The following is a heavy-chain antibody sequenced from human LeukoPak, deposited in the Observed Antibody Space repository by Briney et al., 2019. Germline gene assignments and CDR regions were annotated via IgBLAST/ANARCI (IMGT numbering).Heavy chain of an antibody. CDR1: GGSISSSSYY. V-gene: IGHV4-39*07. CDR3: ARDPYYDSSGYWNWFDP. J-gene: IGHJ5*02. Sequence: SETLSLTCTVSGGSISSSSYYWGWIRQPPGKGLEWIGSIYYSGSTYYNPSLKSRVTISVDTSKNQFSLKLSSVTAADTAVYYCARDPYYDSSGYWNWFDPWGQGTLVTVSS. D-gene: IGHD3-22*01. CDR2: IYYSGST.